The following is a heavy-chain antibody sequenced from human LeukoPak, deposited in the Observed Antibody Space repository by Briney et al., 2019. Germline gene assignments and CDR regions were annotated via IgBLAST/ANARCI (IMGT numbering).Heavy chain of an antibody. D-gene: IGHD4-17*01. Sequence: VASVKVSCKASGYSFTVYYMHWVRHAPGEGLEWMGIINPSGGSKSYAQKFQGRVTMTRDMSTSTVYMELSSLRSADTAVYYCARGDRATVTLYWGQGTLVTVST. J-gene: IGHJ4*02. V-gene: IGHV1-46*01. CDR1: GYSFTVYY. CDR3: ARGDRATVTLY. CDR2: INPSGGSK.